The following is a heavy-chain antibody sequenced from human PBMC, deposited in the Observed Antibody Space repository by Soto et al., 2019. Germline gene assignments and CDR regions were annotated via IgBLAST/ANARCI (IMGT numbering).Heavy chain of an antibody. D-gene: IGHD3-22*01. Sequence: VASVKVSCKASGCTFTGYYMHWVRQAPGQGLEWMGWINPNSGGTNYAQKFQGRVTMTRDTSISTAYMELSRLRSDDTAVYYCARDPSSSGYYSDYWGQGTLVTVSS. CDR2: INPNSGGT. CDR3: ARDPSSSGYYSDY. V-gene: IGHV1-2*02. CDR1: GCTFTGYY. J-gene: IGHJ4*02.